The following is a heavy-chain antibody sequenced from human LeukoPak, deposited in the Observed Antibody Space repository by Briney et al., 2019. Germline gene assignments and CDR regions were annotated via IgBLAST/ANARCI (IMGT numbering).Heavy chain of an antibody. V-gene: IGHV3-23*01. J-gene: IGHJ5*02. CDR2: ISGSGGYT. CDR3: ARETNYYDSSGYSGCWFDP. Sequence: GGSLRLSCAASGFTFSTYAMSWVRQSPGKGLEWVSAISGSGGYTYYADSVKGRFTISRDNSKNTLYLQMNSLRAEDTAVYYCARETNYYDSSGYSGCWFDPWGQGTLVTVSS. D-gene: IGHD3-22*01. CDR1: GFTFSTYA.